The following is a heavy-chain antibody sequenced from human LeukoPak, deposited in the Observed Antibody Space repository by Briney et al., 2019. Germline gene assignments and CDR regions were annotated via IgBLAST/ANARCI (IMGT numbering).Heavy chain of an antibody. CDR2: IYSGGST. CDR3: AKGLAVAGTDAFDI. CDR1: GFAVSSTY. J-gene: IGHJ3*02. D-gene: IGHD6-19*01. V-gene: IGHV3-53*01. Sequence: GGSLRLSCTSSGFAVSSTYISWVRQAPGKGLEWVSVIYSGGSTDFADSLKGRFTISRDNAKNSLYLQMNSLRVEDTAVYYCAKGLAVAGTDAFDIWGQGTMVTVSS.